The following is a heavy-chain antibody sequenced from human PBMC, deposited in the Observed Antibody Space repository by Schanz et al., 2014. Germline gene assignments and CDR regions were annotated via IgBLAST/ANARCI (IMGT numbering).Heavy chain of an antibody. Sequence: EVQLVESGGGLVKPGGSLRLSCAASGFTFSSYSMNWVRQAPGKGLEWVSSISSSSSYIYYADSVKGRFTISRDNAKNSLYLQMNRLRAEDTAVYYCARDGDRFYHNYYMDVWGKGTTVTVSS. CDR2: ISSSSSYI. CDR3: ARDGDRFYHNYYMDV. J-gene: IGHJ6*03. V-gene: IGHV3-21*01. D-gene: IGHD4-17*01. CDR1: GFTFSSYS.